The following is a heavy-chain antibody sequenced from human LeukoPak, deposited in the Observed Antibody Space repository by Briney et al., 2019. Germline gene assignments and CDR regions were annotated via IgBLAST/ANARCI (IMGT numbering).Heavy chain of an antibody. CDR1: GFPFSDFS. J-gene: IGHJ4*02. V-gene: IGHV3-23*01. Sequence: GGSLRLSCATSGFPFSDFSMSWVRQAPGKGLEWTSTTNSGGTSTYYAESVKGRFTISRDNSKNTLYLQMSSLRVEDTAVYYCAKQSYARSLGEGGPGTLVSVSS. CDR2: TNSGGTST. CDR3: AKQSYARSLGE. D-gene: IGHD2-8*01.